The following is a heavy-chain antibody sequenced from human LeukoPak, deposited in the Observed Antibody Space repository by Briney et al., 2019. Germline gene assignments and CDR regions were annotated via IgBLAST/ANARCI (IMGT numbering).Heavy chain of an antibody. Sequence: ETLSLTCTVSGGSISSYYWSWIRQPPGKGLEWVSAISGSGGSTYYADSVKGRFTISRDNSKNTLYLQMNSLRAEDTAVYYCANPYGITIFGVVTPLDYWGQGTLVTVSS. CDR2: ISGSGGST. J-gene: IGHJ4*02. D-gene: IGHD3-3*01. V-gene: IGHV3-23*01. CDR1: GGSISSYY. CDR3: ANPYGITIFGVVTPLDY.